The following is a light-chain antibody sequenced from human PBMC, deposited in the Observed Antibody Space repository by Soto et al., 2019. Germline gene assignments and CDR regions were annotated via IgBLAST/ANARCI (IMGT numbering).Light chain of an antibody. CDR2: GNS. CDR1: SSNIGAGYD. V-gene: IGLV1-40*01. Sequence: QAVVTQPPSVYGAPGQRVTISCTGSSSNIGAGYDVHWYQQLPGTAPKLLIYGNSNRPSGVPDRFSGSKSGTSASLAITGLQAEDEADYYCQSYDSSLSGHVVFGGGTKLTVL. J-gene: IGLJ2*01. CDR3: QSYDSSLSGHVV.